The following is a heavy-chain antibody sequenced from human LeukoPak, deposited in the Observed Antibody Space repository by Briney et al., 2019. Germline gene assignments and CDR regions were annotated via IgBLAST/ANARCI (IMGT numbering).Heavy chain of an antibody. Sequence: GGSLRLSCAASGFTFSSCEMNWVRQAPGKGLEWVSSIGSSGSTIYYADSVKGRFTISRDNAKNSLYLQMNTLRAEDTAVYFCARGDYFDTSGFRGRYYYYGMDVWRQGTTVTVS. V-gene: IGHV3-48*03. CDR3: ARGDYFDTSGFRGRYYYYGMDV. CDR1: GFTFSSCE. J-gene: IGHJ6*02. D-gene: IGHD3-22*01. CDR2: IGSSGSTI.